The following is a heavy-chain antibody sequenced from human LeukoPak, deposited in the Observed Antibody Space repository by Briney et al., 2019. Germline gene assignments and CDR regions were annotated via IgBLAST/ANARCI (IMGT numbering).Heavy chain of an antibody. Sequence: ASVKVSCKASGGTFSSYAISWVRQAPGQGLEWMGRIIPILGIANYAQKFQGRVTITADKSTSTAYMELSSLRSEDTAVYYCARDPAIITMMAYWGQGTLVTVSS. CDR3: ARDPAIITMMAY. V-gene: IGHV1-69*04. J-gene: IGHJ4*02. D-gene: IGHD3-22*01. CDR1: GGTFSSYA. CDR2: IIPILGIA.